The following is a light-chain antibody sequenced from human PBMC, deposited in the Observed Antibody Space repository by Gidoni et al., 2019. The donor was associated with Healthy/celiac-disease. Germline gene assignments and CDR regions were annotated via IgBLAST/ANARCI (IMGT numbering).Light chain of an antibody. V-gene: IGKV1-39*01. CDR1: QSISSY. CDR3: QQSYSTPYT. Sequence: DIQMTQSPSSLSASVGDRVTITCRASQSISSYLNWYQQKPGKAPKLLLHAASSLQSGVPSRFSGSGSGTDFTLTISSLQPEDFATYYCQQSYSTPYTFGQGTKLEIK. CDR2: AAS. J-gene: IGKJ2*01.